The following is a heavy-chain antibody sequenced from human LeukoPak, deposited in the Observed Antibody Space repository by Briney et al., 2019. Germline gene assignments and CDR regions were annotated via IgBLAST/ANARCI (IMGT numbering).Heavy chain of an antibody. CDR2: ISGSGGT. V-gene: IGHV4-59*01. D-gene: IGHD4/OR15-4a*01. CDR3: ARGVYGAYIDY. Sequence: PSETLSLTCTVSGGSISNYYWSWIRQPPGKGLEWLAYISGSGGTEYNPSLTSRVTMSLDTSKNQFSLKLASVIGADTAVYYCARGVYGAYIDYWGQGILVTVSS. CDR1: GGSISNYY. J-gene: IGHJ4*02.